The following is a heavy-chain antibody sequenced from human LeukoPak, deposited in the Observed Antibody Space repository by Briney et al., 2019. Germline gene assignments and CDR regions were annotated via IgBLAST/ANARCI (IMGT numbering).Heavy chain of an antibody. D-gene: IGHD6-13*01. V-gene: IGHV4-59*05. CDR3: ASAFSSSWGTDAFDI. CDR2: IYYSGST. Sequence: SETLSLTCTVSGGSISSYYWSWIRQPAGKGLEWIGSIYYSGSTYYNPSLKSRVTISVDTSKNQFSLKLSSVTAADTAVYYCASAFSSSWGTDAFDIWGQGTMVTVSS. J-gene: IGHJ3*02. CDR1: GGSISSYY.